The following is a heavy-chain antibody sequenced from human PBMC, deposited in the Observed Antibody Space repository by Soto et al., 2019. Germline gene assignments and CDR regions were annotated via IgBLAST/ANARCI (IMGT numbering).Heavy chain of an antibody. D-gene: IGHD3-16*01. CDR1: GFTFSSYS. CDR3: TTDGGVPGAFDI. J-gene: IGHJ3*02. V-gene: IGHV3-15*01. Sequence: GGSLRLSCAASGFTFSSYSMNWVRQAPGKGLEWVGRIKSKTDGGTTDYAAPVKGRFTISRDDSKNTLYLQMNSLKTEDTAVYYCTTDGGVPGAFDIWGQGTMVTVSS. CDR2: IKSKTDGGTT.